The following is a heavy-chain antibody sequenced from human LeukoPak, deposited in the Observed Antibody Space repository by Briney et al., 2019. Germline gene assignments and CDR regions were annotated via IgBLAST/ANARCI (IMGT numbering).Heavy chain of an antibody. Sequence: TSSETLSLTCTVSGDSISSYYWSWIRQPAGKGLDWIGRLHTSGSTNYNPSLKSRVTLSVATSKNQISLRLSSVTAADTAVYYCTRDGGVAVTPLDFDFWGQGTLVTVSS. CDR3: TRDGGVAVTPLDFDF. D-gene: IGHD6-19*01. J-gene: IGHJ4*02. CDR2: LHTSGST. V-gene: IGHV4-4*07. CDR1: GDSISSYY.